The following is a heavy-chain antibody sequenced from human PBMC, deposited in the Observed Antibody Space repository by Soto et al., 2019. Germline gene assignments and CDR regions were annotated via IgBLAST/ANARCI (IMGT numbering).Heavy chain of an antibody. CDR1: GFSLSTRGEG. CDR3: ARSLWFGELL. CDR2: IYWDDDR. Sequence: QITLKESGPTLVKPTQTLTLTCSFSGFSLSTRGEGVGWIRRPPGKALEGLALIYWDDDRRYSPSLKSRLTITRDTSKNQVVLTMTNMYPVDTATYYCARSLWFGELLWGQGTLVAVSS. D-gene: IGHD3-10*01. J-gene: IGHJ4*02. V-gene: IGHV2-5*02.